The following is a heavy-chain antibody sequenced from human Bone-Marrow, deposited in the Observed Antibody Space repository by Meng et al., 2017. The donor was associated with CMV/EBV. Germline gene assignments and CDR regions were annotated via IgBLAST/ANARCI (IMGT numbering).Heavy chain of an antibody. CDR2: INHSGST. CDR3: ARHVDLAAHFDY. V-gene: IGHV4-34*01. D-gene: IGHD6-13*01. J-gene: IGHJ4*02. CDR1: GGSFSGYY. Sequence: SETLSLTCAVYGGSFSGYYWSWIHQPPGKGLEWIGEINHSGSTNYNPSLKSRVTISVDTSKNQFSLKLSSVTAADTAVYYCARHVDLAAHFDYWGQGTLVTVSS.